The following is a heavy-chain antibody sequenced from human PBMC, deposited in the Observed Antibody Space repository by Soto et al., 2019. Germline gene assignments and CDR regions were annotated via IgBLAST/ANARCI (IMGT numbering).Heavy chain of an antibody. CDR3: ARRISASGRGWAY. V-gene: IGHV3-23*01. D-gene: IGHD6-13*01. Sequence: EVQLLESGGDLVQPGGSLRLSCAASGFTFSTYAMSWVRQAPGKGLEWVSAIANSGGSTFYTDSVRGRFTISRDNSKNTLYLQMNSLRAEDTAVYYCARRISASGRGWAYWGQGTLVTVSS. CDR1: GFTFSTYA. J-gene: IGHJ4*02. CDR2: IANSGGST.